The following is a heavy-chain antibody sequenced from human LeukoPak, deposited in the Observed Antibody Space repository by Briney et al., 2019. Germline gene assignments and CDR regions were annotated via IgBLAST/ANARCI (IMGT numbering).Heavy chain of an antibody. Sequence: GGSLRLSCAASGFTFSSCSMNWVRQAPGKGLEWVSSISSSSTYIYDADSVKGRFTVSRDNAKNSLYLQMNGLRAEDTAVYYCARGPYYYDSSGPIYYMDVWGKGTRVTVSS. J-gene: IGHJ6*03. V-gene: IGHV3-21*01. CDR1: GFTFSSCS. CDR2: ISSSSTYI. CDR3: ARGPYYYDSSGPIYYMDV. D-gene: IGHD3-22*01.